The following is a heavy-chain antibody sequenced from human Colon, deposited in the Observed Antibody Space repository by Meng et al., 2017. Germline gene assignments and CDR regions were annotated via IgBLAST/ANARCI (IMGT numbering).Heavy chain of an antibody. V-gene: IGHV3-23*01. Sequence: GGSLRLSCAASEFTFTSYTMTWFRQAPGKGLEWVSAISASGGDTVYADSVKGRFTISRDNSKKTLYLEMNSLRAEDTAMYYCAKARNRGPIRTIDNWGQGTQVTVSS. J-gene: IGHJ4*02. CDR1: EFTFTSYT. CDR2: ISASGGDT. CDR3: AKARNRGPIRTIDN. D-gene: IGHD1-1*01.